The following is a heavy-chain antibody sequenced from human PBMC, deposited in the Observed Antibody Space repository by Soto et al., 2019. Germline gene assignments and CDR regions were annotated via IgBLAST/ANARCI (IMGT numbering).Heavy chain of an antibody. V-gene: IGHV4-59*13. Sequence: PSVTLSLTCTVSGGSISSYYWSWLRQSPGKGLEWIGYIYNSGSTNYNPSLKSRVSISVDTSKNLFSLKLRSVTAAETAVYYCARLSRFNWIPNYFDYWGQGTLVTVPS. CDR1: GGSISSYY. J-gene: IGHJ4*02. CDR3: ARLSRFNWIPNYFDY. CDR2: IYNSGST. D-gene: IGHD1-20*01.